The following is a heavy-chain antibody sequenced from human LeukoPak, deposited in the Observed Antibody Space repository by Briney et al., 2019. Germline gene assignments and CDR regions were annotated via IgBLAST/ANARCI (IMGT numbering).Heavy chain of an antibody. CDR2: IYTSRST. V-gene: IGHV4-4*07. J-gene: IGHJ4*02. CDR3: ARGGGTAARSKTFDY. CDR1: GGSISSYY. Sequence: SETLSLTCTVSGGSISSYYWSWIRQPAGKGLEWIGRIYTSRSTNYNPSLKSRVTMSVDTSKNQFSLKLSSVTAADTAVYYCARGGGTAARSKTFDYWGQGTLVTVSS. D-gene: IGHD6-6*01.